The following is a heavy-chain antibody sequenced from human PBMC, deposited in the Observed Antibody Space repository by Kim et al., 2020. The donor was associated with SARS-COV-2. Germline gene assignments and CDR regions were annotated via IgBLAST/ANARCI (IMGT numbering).Heavy chain of an antibody. Sequence: SETLSLTCAVYGGSFSGYYWSWIRQPPGKGLEWIGEINHSGSTNYNPSLKSRVTISVDTSKNQFSLKLSSVTAADTAVYYCARGLSGSYPTDYWGQGTLVTVSS. CDR2: INHSGST. CDR1: GGSFSGYY. CDR3: ARGLSGSYPTDY. J-gene: IGHJ4*02. V-gene: IGHV4-34*01. D-gene: IGHD1-26*01.